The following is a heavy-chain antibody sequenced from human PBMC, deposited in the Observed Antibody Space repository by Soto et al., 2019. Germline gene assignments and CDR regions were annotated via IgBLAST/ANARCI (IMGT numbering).Heavy chain of an antibody. Sequence: GASVKVSCKVSGYTLTELSMHWVRQAPGKGLEWMGGFDPEDGETIYAQKFQGRVTMTEDTSTDTAYMELSSLRSEDTAVYYCATSHGYCSGGSCRSALWYFDLWGRGTLVTVSS. CDR1: GYTLTELS. D-gene: IGHD2-15*01. V-gene: IGHV1-24*01. CDR2: FDPEDGET. J-gene: IGHJ2*01. CDR3: ATSHGYCSGGSCRSALWYFDL.